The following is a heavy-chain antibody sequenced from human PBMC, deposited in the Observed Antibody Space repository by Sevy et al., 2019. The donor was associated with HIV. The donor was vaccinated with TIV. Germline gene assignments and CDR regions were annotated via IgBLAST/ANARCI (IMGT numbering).Heavy chain of an antibody. CDR1: GGSISSVNW. CDR3: ARGGETPRGFDP. D-gene: IGHD3-16*01. Sequence: SETLSLTCAVSGGSISSVNWWHWVRQPPGKGLEWIGEIYHSGYTNYNPSLKSRVTISVDNSKNQFSLKLNVVTAADTAVYYCARGGETPRGFDPWGQGSLVTVSS. J-gene: IGHJ5*02. CDR2: IYHSGYT. V-gene: IGHV4-4*02.